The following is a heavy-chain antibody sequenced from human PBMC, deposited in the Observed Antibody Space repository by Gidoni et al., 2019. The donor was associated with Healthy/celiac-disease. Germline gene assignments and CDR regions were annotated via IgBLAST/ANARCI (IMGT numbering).Heavy chain of an antibody. CDR1: GGSISSSSYY. Sequence: QLQLQESGPGLVKPSETLSLTCTVSGGSISSSSYYWGWIRQPPGQGLEWIGSIYYSGSTYYNPSLKSRVTISVDTSKNQFSLKLSSVTAADTAVYYCARHFMIDWVDYWGQGTLVTVSS. J-gene: IGHJ4*02. V-gene: IGHV4-39*01. D-gene: IGHD3-22*01. CDR2: IYYSGST. CDR3: ARHFMIDWVDY.